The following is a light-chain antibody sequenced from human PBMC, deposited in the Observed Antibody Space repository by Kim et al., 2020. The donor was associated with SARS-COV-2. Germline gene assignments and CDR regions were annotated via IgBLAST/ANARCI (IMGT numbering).Light chain of an antibody. CDR1: KLGDKY. J-gene: IGLJ2*01. V-gene: IGLV3-1*01. Sequence: GSPGQTASITCSGDKLGDKYACWYQQKPGQSPVLVIYQDSQRPSGIPERFSGSNSGNTATLTISGTQAMDEADYYCQAWDSSTVVFGGGTKLTVL. CDR3: QAWDSSTVV. CDR2: QDS.